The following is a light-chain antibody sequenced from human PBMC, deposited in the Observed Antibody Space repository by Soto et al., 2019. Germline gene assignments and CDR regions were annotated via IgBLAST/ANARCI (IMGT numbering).Light chain of an antibody. V-gene: IGKV3-11*01. CDR3: QQRANWPLTT. CDR2: DAS. Sequence: EIVLTQSPATLSLSPGERATLSCRASQSVSKNLAWYQQKPGQAPRLLIYDASNRATGIPARFSGSGSGTDFTLTIRSLEPEDFAIYYCQQRANWPLTTFGHGTRLEIK. CDR1: QSVSKN. J-gene: IGKJ5*01.